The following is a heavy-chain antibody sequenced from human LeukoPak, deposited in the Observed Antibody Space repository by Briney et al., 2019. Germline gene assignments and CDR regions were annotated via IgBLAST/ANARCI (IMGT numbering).Heavy chain of an antibody. D-gene: IGHD6-25*01. J-gene: IGHJ4*02. CDR3: ASGLDSSGDY. V-gene: IGHV4-34*01. Sequence: TSETLSLTCAVYGGSFSGYYWSWIRQPPGKGLEWIGEINHSGSTNYNPSLKSRVTISVDTSKNQLSLKLSSVTAADTAVYYCASGLDSSGDYWGQGTLVTVSS. CDR2: INHSGST. CDR1: GGSFSGYY.